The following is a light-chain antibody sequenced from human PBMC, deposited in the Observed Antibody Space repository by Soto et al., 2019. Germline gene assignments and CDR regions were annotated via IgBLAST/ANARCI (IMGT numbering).Light chain of an antibody. CDR1: SSDVGGYNY. J-gene: IGLJ1*01. CDR2: EVN. Sequence: QSALAHPPSASWSPGQSVSIACTGTSSDVGGYNYVSWYQQHPGKAPKLMIYEVNKRPSGVPDRFSGSKSGNTASLTVSGLQADHEAHYYCSSYAGSTNVFGTGTKVTAL. CDR3: SSYAGSTNV. V-gene: IGLV2-8*01.